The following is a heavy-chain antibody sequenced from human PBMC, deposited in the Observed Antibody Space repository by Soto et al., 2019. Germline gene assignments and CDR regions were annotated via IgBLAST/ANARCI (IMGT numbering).Heavy chain of an antibody. CDR2: IGAADDP. J-gene: IGHJ6*04. D-gene: IGHD3-22*01. Sequence: VVSLRLSCSASVFSFIDYDFHLFLQVPGKCLEWVSAIGAADDPYYLGSVKGRFSVSRDNAQKYLYLQMNNLRVGDTAVYYCARAYLGELPSREEYYYEMEVWGRGNTVNVSS. CDR1: VFSFIDYD. CDR3: ARAYLGELPSREEYYYEMEV. V-gene: IGHV3-13*05.